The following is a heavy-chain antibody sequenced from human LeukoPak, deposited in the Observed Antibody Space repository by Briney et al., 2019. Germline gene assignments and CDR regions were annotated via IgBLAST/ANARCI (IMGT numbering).Heavy chain of an antibody. CDR2: ISGSGDST. V-gene: IGHV3-23*01. CDR1: EFIFSRYA. J-gene: IGHJ4*02. Sequence: GGSLRLSCAASEFIFSRYAMSWVRQASGKGPEWVSVISGSGDSTYYADSVKGRFTISRDNSKNTLYLQMNSLRAEDTAVYYCTRAAYCSGGSCYGGDHWGQGTLVTVSS. D-gene: IGHD2-15*01. CDR3: TRAAYCSGGSCYGGDH.